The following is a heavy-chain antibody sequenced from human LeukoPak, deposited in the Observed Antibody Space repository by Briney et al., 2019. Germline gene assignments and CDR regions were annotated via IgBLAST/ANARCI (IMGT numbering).Heavy chain of an antibody. J-gene: IGHJ5*02. CDR1: GGSFSGYY. V-gene: IGHV4-34*01. CDR3: AREDIVVVVAAGSQYNWFDP. CDR2: INHSGST. Sequence: PSETLSLTCAVYGGSFSGYYWSWIRQPPGKGLEWIGEINHSGSTNYNPSLKSRVTISVETSKNQFSLKLSSVTAADTAVYYCAREDIVVVVAAGSQYNWFDPWGQGTLVTVSS. D-gene: IGHD2-15*01.